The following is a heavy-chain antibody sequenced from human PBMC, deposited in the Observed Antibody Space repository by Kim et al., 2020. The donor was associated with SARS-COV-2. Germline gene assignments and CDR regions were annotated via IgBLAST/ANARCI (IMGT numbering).Heavy chain of an antibody. J-gene: IGHJ4*02. Sequence: SETLSLTCAVYGGSFSGYYWSWIRQPPGKGLEWIGEINHSGSTNYNPSLKSRVTISVDTSKNQFSLKLSSVTAADTAVYYCARSDWGYSSSWYEGSYYFDYWGQGTLVTVSS. D-gene: IGHD6-13*01. V-gene: IGHV4-34*01. CDR1: GGSFSGYY. CDR3: ARSDWGYSSSWYEGSYYFDY. CDR2: INHSGST.